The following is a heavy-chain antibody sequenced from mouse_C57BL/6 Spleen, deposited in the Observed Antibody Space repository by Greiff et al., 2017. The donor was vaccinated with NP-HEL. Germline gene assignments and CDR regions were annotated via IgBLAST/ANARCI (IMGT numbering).Heavy chain of an antibody. J-gene: IGHJ4*01. CDR2: IYPGSGNT. D-gene: IGHD2-3*01. Sequence: QVQLQQSGAELVRPGASVKLSCKASGYTFTDYYINWVKQRPGQGLEWIARIYPGSGNTNYNEKFKGKATLTAEKSSSTAYMQLSSLTSEDSAVYFCATCDDGYYPYAMDDWGKGTSVTVSS. V-gene: IGHV1-76*01. CDR1: GYTFTDYY. CDR3: ATCDDGYYPYAMDD.